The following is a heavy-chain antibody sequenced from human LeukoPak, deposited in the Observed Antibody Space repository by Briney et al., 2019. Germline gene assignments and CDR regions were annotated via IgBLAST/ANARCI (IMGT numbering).Heavy chain of an antibody. Sequence: ASVTVSCKASGYTFIIYGITWVRRAPGQGLEWMGWTSTYNGNTNYAQKLQDRVSMTRDTSTSTVYMELRNLRSDDTAMYYCARWGPVTTTSRGYDYYGMDVWGQGTTVTVSS. CDR3: ARWGPVTTTSRGYDYYGMDV. D-gene: IGHD4-17*01. CDR2: TSTYNGNT. J-gene: IGHJ6*02. V-gene: IGHV1-18*01. CDR1: GYTFIIYG.